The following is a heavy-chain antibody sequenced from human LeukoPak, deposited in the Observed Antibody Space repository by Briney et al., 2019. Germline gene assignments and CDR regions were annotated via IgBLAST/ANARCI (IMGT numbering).Heavy chain of an antibody. V-gene: IGHV3-23*01. D-gene: IGHD2-21*01. CDR2: ISVSGGST. Sequence: TGGSLRLSCAAPGITFNSHAMTWVRQAPGKGLEWVSGISVSGGSTYYADSMKGRFTISRDNSKNTLYLQMTRLRAEDTAVYYCAKCGGDQIARAVDYWGQGTLVTVPS. J-gene: IGHJ4*02. CDR1: GITFNSHA. CDR3: AKCGGDQIARAVDY.